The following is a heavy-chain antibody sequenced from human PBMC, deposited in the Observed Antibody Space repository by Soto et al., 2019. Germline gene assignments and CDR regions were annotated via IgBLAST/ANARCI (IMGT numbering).Heavy chain of an antibody. CDR3: ARAAPRYCSGGSCYSGRDY. J-gene: IGHJ4*02. Sequence: ASVKVSCKASGYTFTSYAMHWVRQAPGQRLERMGWINAGNGNTRYSQKFQGRVTITRDTSASTAYMELSSLRSEDTAVYYCARAAPRYCSGGSCYSGRDYWGQGTLVTVSS. CDR2: INAGNGNT. CDR1: GYTFTSYA. D-gene: IGHD2-15*01. V-gene: IGHV1-3*01.